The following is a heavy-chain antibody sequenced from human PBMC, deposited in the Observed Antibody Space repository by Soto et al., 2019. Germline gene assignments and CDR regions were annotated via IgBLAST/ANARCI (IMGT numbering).Heavy chain of an antibody. CDR3: AKDGEPYYYYYMDV. Sequence: PGGSLRLSCAASGFTFDDYAMHWVRQAPGKGLEWVSGISWNSGSIGYADSVKGRFTISRDNAKNSLYLQMNSLRAEDMALYYCAKDGEPYYYYYMDVWGKGTTVTVSS. V-gene: IGHV3-9*03. CDR1: GFTFDDYA. D-gene: IGHD3-10*01. J-gene: IGHJ6*03. CDR2: ISWNSGSI.